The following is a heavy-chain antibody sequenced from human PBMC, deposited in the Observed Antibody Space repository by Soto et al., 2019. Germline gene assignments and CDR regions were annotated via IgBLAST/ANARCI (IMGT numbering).Heavy chain of an antibody. D-gene: IGHD1-26*01. Sequence: SETLSLTCAVYGGSFSCYYWSWIRQPPGKGLEWIGEINHSGSTNYNPSLKSRVTISVDTSKNQFSLKLSSVTAADTAVYYCARGKVGAIGMDVWGQGTTVTVSS. V-gene: IGHV4-34*01. CDR1: GGSFSCYY. CDR2: INHSGST. J-gene: IGHJ6*02. CDR3: ARGKVGAIGMDV.